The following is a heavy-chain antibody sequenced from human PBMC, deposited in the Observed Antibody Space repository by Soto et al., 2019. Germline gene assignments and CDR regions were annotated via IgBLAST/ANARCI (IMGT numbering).Heavy chain of an antibody. Sequence: QVQLQESGPGLVKPSDTLSLTCAVSGTSISGDYWWGWIRQTPGKGLEWIGYISSGGATHYNPSLGSRLTMSVETSRSQFSLKLSSVTAVDAALYYCTRKTGGYYFFEYWGRGTLVTVSS. D-gene: IGHD2-8*02. CDR3: TRKTGGYYFFEY. V-gene: IGHV4-28*01. J-gene: IGHJ4*02. CDR2: ISSGGAT. CDR1: GTSISGDYW.